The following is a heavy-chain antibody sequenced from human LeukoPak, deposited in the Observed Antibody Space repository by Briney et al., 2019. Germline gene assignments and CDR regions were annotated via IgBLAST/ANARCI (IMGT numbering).Heavy chain of an antibody. CDR3: ASKDSSGWYEEA. J-gene: IGHJ5*02. Sequence: GASVKVSCKASGYTFTSYYIHWVRQAPGQGLEWVGVFNPGGGSTSYAQKFQGRVTMTRDTSTSTVYMELSSLRSEDTAVYYCASKDSSGWYEEAWGQGTLVTVSS. CDR1: GYTFTSYY. V-gene: IGHV1-46*01. D-gene: IGHD6-19*01. CDR2: FNPGGGST.